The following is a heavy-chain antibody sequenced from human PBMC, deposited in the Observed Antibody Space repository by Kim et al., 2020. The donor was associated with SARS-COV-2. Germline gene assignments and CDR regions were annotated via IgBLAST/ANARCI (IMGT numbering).Heavy chain of an antibody. D-gene: IGHD3-10*01. V-gene: IGHV3-9*01. CDR2: ISWNSGSI. J-gene: IGHJ4*02. Sequence: GGSLRLSCAASGFTFDDYAMHWVRQAPGKGLEWVSGISWNSGSIGYADSVKGRFTISRDNAKNSLYLQMNSLRAEDTALYYCAYYGSGSYNVYWGQGTLVTVSS. CDR1: GFTFDDYA. CDR3: AYYGSGSYNVY.